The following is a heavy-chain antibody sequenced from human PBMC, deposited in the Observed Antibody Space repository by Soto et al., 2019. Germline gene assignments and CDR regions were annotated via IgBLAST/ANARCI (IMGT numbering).Heavy chain of an antibody. D-gene: IGHD4-17*01. CDR1: GFTFSSYA. Sequence: GGSLRLSCAASGFTFSSYAMSWVRQAPGKGLEWVSAISGSGGSTYYADSVKGRFTISRDNSKNTLYLQMNSLRAEDTAVYYCAKLATVTIVYYYYYGMDVWGQGTTVTVSS. V-gene: IGHV3-23*01. J-gene: IGHJ6*02. CDR3: AKLATVTIVYYYYYGMDV. CDR2: ISGSGGST.